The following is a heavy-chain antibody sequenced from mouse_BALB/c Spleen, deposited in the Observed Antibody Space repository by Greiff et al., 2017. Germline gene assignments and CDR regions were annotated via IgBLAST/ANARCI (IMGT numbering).Heavy chain of an antibody. CDR3: TRERVYGSSHWYFDV. Sequence: EVKLVESGGGLVKPGGSLKLSCAASGFTFSDYYMYWVRQTPEKRLEWVATISDGGSYTYYPDSVKGRFTISRDNAKNTLYVQMSSLKSEDTAMYYCTRERVYGSSHWYFDVWGAGTTVTVSS. CDR2: ISDGGSYT. CDR1: GFTFSDYY. D-gene: IGHD1-1*01. J-gene: IGHJ1*01. V-gene: IGHV5-4*02.